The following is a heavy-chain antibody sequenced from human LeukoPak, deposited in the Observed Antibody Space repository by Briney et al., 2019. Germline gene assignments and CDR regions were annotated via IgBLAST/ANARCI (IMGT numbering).Heavy chain of an antibody. J-gene: IGHJ2*01. CDR2: ISWNSGSI. D-gene: IGHD5-18*01. CDR3: AKNPGTAMVRNWYFDL. V-gene: IGHV3-9*01. CDR1: GFTFDDYA. Sequence: GGSLRLSCAASGFTFDDYAMHWVRQAPGKGLEWVSGISWNSGSIGYADSVKGRFTISRDNAKNSLYLQMNSLRAEDTASYYCAKNPGTAMVRNWYFDLWGRGTLVTVSS.